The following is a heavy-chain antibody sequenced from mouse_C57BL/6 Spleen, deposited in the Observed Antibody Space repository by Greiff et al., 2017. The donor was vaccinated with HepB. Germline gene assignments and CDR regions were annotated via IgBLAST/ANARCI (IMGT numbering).Heavy chain of an antibody. J-gene: IGHJ2*01. Sequence: QVQLQQPGAELVRPGSSVKLSCKASGYTFTSYWMHWVKQRPIQGLEWIGNIDPSDSETHYNQKFKDKATLTVDKSSSTAYMQLSSLTSEDSAVYYCARCPLYEYDAYFDYWGQGTTLTVAS. CDR1: GYTFTSYW. D-gene: IGHD2-4*01. V-gene: IGHV1-52*01. CDR3: ARCPLYEYDAYFDY. CDR2: IDPSDSET.